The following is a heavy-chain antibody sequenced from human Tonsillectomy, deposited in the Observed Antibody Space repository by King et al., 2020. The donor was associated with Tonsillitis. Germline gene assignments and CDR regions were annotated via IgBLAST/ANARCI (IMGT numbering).Heavy chain of an antibody. V-gene: IGHV3-30*18. D-gene: IGHD3-9*01. CDR2: ISYDGGDK. J-gene: IGHJ4*02. Sequence: VQLVESGGGVVQPGRSLRLSCAASGITFRNYGMHWVRQATGQGLEWVAAISYDGGDKYYVDSVKGRFTISRDNSQNTLYLQMNSLRADDTAVYYCAKEYDILTGIGDFDYWGQGTLVTVSS. CDR3: AKEYDILTGIGDFDY. CDR1: GITFRNYG.